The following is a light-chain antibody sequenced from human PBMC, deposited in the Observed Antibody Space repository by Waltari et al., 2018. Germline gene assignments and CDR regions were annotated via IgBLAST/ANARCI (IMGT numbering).Light chain of an antibody. CDR3: GSYRMSSTLGV. CDR2: DVG. V-gene: IGLV2-18*02. J-gene: IGLJ2*01. CDR1: SSDVGSYNR. Sequence: QSALTQPPSVSGSPGQSVTISCTGTSSDVGSYNRVSWYQQSPGTAPKLIIDDVGNRPSGVPDRFSGSKSGNTASLTISGLQAEDEADYYCGSYRMSSTLGVLGGGTKLTVL.